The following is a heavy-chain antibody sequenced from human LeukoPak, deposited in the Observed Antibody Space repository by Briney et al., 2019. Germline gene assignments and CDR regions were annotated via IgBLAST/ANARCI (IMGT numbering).Heavy chain of an antibody. CDR3: AQDSGGLGYFDY. CDR1: GFTFSSYA. CDR2: ISGSGGST. Sequence: QPGVSLRLSCAAAGFTFSSYAMSWVRQAPGKGLEWVSAISGSGGSTYYADSVKGRFTISRDNSKNTLYLQMNSLRAEDTAVYYCAQDSGGLGYFDYRGQGTLVTVSS. D-gene: IGHD2-15*01. J-gene: IGHJ4*02. V-gene: IGHV3-23*01.